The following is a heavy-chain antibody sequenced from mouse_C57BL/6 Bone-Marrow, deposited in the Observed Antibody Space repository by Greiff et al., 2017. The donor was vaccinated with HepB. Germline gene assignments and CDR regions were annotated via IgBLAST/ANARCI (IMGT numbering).Heavy chain of an antibody. CDR2: INYDGSST. J-gene: IGHJ1*03. CDR1: GFTFSDYY. Sequence: EVMLVESEGGLVQPGSSMKLSCTASGFTFSDYYMAWVRQVPEKGLEWVANINYDGSSTYYLDSLKSRFIISRDNAKNILYLQMSSLKSEDTATYYCARDQGLRNEYFDVWGTGTTVTVSS. D-gene: IGHD1-1*01. V-gene: IGHV5-16*01. CDR3: ARDQGLRNEYFDV.